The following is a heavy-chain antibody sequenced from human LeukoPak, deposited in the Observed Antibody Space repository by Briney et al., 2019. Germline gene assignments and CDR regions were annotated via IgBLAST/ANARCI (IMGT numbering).Heavy chain of an antibody. CDR3: ARADYYETSGPFGY. CDR2: ISYNSNYI. V-gene: IGHV3-21*01. Sequence: GGSLRLCCAGSGFTFSSHGMNWVRQAPGKGLEWVSFISYNSNYIFYADSVKGRFTISRDNAKNSLYLQMNSLRAEDTAVYYCARADYYETSGPFGYWGQGTLVIVSS. D-gene: IGHD3-22*01. CDR1: GFTFSSHG. J-gene: IGHJ4*02.